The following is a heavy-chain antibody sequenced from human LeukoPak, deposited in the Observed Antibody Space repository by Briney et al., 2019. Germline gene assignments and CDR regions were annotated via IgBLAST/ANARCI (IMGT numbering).Heavy chain of an antibody. CDR2: INGGGST. J-gene: IGHJ4*02. D-gene: IGHD1-26*01. Sequence: PGGSLRLSCAASGFTFSSYAMSWVRQAPGKGLEWVSTINGGGSTYYADSVKGRFTISRDNSKNTLYLQVNGLRAEDTAVYYCAKGGKWDVTPFDYWGQGTLVTVSS. CDR3: AKGGKWDVTPFDY. CDR1: GFTFSSYA. V-gene: IGHV3-23*01.